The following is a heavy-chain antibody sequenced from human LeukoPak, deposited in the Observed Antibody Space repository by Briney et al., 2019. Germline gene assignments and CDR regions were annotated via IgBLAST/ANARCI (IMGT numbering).Heavy chain of an antibody. CDR3: ARRGGTNSRYDILTGYYRYYFDY. V-gene: IGHV3-21*01. D-gene: IGHD3-9*01. J-gene: IGHJ4*02. CDR2: ISSSSSYI. Sequence: PGGSLRLSCAASGFTFSSYSMNWVRQAPGKGLEWVSSISSSSSYIYYADSVKGRFTISRDNAKNSLYLQMSSLRAEDTAVYYCARRGGTNSRYDILTGYYRYYFDYWGQGTLVTVSS. CDR1: GFTFSSYS.